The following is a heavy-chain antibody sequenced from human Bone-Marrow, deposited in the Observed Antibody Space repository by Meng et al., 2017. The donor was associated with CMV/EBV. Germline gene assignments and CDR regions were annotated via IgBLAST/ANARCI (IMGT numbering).Heavy chain of an antibody. CDR2: IRGKAYGGTT. D-gene: IGHD4-17*01. J-gene: IGHJ4*02. CDR1: GFSFGDYA. Sequence: GESLKISCAASGFSFGDYAMTWVRQGPGKGLEWVGVIRGKAYGGTTEYAASVKGRFTISRDDSKSIAYLQMNSLKTEDTAVYYCTRDRTEYFDYWGQGTLVTVSS. CDR3: TRDRTEYFDY. V-gene: IGHV3-49*04.